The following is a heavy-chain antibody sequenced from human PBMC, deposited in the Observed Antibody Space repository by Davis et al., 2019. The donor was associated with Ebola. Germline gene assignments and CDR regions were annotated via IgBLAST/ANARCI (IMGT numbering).Heavy chain of an antibody. CDR3: ASPHYYGSGSLYYYYYYYMDV. J-gene: IGHJ6*03. Sequence: ASVKVSCKASGYTFTSYYMHWVRQAPGQGLEWMGWINPNSGGTNYAQKFQGRVTMTRDTSISTAYMELSSLRSEDTAVYYCASPHYYGSGSLYYYYYYYMDVWGKGTTVTVSS. D-gene: IGHD3-10*01. CDR1: GYTFTSYY. V-gene: IGHV1-2*02. CDR2: INPNSGGT.